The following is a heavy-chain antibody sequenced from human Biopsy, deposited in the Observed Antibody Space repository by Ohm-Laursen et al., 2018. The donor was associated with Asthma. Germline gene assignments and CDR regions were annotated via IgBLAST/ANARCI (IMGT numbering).Heavy chain of an antibody. Sequence: SLRLSCTASGFSFSNFAIHWVRQAPGKGLEWVAVIYYDGSRKYYTESVKGRFTISRDNSKNRLYLEMASLRAEDTAVYYCAREKVIESRGFQNWFDPWGQGTLVHVSS. CDR2: IYYDGSRK. D-gene: IGHD3-16*02. CDR3: AREKVIESRGFQNWFDP. J-gene: IGHJ5*02. V-gene: IGHV3-33*08. CDR1: GFSFSNFA.